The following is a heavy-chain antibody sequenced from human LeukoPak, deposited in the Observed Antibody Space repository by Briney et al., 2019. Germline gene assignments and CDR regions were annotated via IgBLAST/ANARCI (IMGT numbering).Heavy chain of an antibody. J-gene: IGHJ4*02. D-gene: IGHD5-18*01. CDR2: IYYSGST. V-gene: IGHV4-39*07. Sequence: SETLSLTCTVSGGSISSSSYYWGWIRQPPGKGLEWIGSIYYSGSTYYNPSLKSRVTISVDTSKNQFSLKLSSVTAADTAVYYCARGGIQPPTKETTFDYWGQGTLVTVSS. CDR3: ARGGIQPPTKETTFDY. CDR1: GGSISSSSYY.